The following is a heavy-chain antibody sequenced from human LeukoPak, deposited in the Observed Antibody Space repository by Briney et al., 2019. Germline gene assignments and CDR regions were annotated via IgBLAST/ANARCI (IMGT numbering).Heavy chain of an antibody. Sequence: GGSLRLSCAASGFTFSDYYMSWIRQAPGKGLEWVSYISSSGSTIYYADSVKGRFTISGDNAKNSLYLQMNSLRAEDTAVYYCAREIITMVRGCLDYWGQGTLVTVSS. CDR1: GFTFSDYY. D-gene: IGHD3-10*01. J-gene: IGHJ4*02. CDR3: AREIITMVRGCLDY. CDR2: ISSSGSTI. V-gene: IGHV3-11*01.